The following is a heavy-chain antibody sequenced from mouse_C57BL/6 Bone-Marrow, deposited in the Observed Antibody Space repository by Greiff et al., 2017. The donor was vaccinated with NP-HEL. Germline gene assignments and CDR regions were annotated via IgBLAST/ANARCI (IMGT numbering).Heavy chain of an antibody. CDR2: ISPGSGST. CDR1: GYTFTSYW. CDR3: ARWGTTVVADY. J-gene: IGHJ2*01. V-gene: IGHV1-55*01. D-gene: IGHD1-1*01. Sequence: VQLQQPGAELVKPGASVKMSCKASGYTFTSYWITWVKQRPGQGLEWLGDISPGSGSTKYNEKFQSKATLTVDTSASTDYMQLSSLTSEDAAVYYWARWGTTVVADYWGQGTTLTVSS.